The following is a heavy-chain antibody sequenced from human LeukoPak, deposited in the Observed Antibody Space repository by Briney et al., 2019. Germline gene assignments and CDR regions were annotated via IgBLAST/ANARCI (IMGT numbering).Heavy chain of an antibody. D-gene: IGHD6-6*01. CDR2: LCTSGST. CDR1: GGSISSYC. CDR3: AREHYTGSSPYFDY. V-gene: IGHV4-4*07. Sequence: SETLSLTCTVSGGSISSYCWSWVRQPAGKGLEWIGHLCTSGSTNYNPSLKSRVTMSVDTSKNQFSLKLSSVTAADTAVYYCAREHYTGSSPYFDYWGQGTLVTVSS. J-gene: IGHJ4*02.